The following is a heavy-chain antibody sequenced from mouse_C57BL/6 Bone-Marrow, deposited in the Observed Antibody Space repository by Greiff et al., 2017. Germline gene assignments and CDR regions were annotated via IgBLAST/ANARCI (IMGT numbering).Heavy chain of an antibody. V-gene: IGHV1-4*01. J-gene: IGHJ2*01. CDR3: AREDVNHYDGSSPDY. Sequence: VQLQQSGAELARPGASVKMSCKASGYTFTSYTMHWVKQRPGQGLEWIGYINPSSGYTKYNQKFKDKATLTADKSSSTAYMQLSSLTSEDSAVYYCAREDVNHYDGSSPDYWGQGTTLTVSS. D-gene: IGHD1-1*01. CDR1: GYTFTSYT. CDR2: INPSSGYT.